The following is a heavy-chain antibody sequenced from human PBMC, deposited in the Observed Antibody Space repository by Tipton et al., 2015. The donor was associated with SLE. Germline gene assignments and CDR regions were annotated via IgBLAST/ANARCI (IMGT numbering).Heavy chain of an antibody. Sequence: LRLSCTVSGDSFSSGSSSWNWVRQPAGKGLEWIGLIYNSGITNYNPSLQSRVTLSVDMSKNQFSLRLSSVTAADTAVYYCARVQAYEGFDPWGRGTLVTVSS. CDR3: ARVQAYEGFDP. CDR2: IYNSGIT. CDR1: GDSFSSGSSS. D-gene: IGHD3-16*01. J-gene: IGHJ2*01. V-gene: IGHV4-61*02.